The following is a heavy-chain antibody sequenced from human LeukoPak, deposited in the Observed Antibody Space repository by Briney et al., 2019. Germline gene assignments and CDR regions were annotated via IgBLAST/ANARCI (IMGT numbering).Heavy chain of an antibody. D-gene: IGHD1-7*01. V-gene: IGHV3-7*01. J-gene: IGHJ4*02. CDR1: GFTFSNYW. CDR2: IKQDGSDK. Sequence: PGGSLRLSCAASGFTFSNYWMSWVRQSPGKGLEWVANIKQDGSDKYYLDSVKGRFTISRDSAKNSLYLQMNSLRAEDTAVYYRARERTSLFDYWGQGTLVTVSS. CDR3: ARERTSLFDY.